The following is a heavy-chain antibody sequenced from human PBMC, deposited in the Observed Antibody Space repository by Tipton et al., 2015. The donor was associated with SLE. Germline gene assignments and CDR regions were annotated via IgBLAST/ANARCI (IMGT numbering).Heavy chain of an antibody. D-gene: IGHD6-13*01. Sequence: TLSLTCAVYGGSFSGYYWSWIRQPPGKGLEWIGEINHRGSTYYNPSLKSRVSISIDTSKNQFSLKLTSVTAADTAVYYCARGIAAAFYYWGQGTLVTVSS. CDR1: GGSFSGYY. J-gene: IGHJ4*02. V-gene: IGHV4-34*01. CDR3: ARGIAAAFYY. CDR2: INHRGST.